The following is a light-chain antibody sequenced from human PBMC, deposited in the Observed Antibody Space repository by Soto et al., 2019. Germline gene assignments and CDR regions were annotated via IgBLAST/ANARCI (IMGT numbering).Light chain of an antibody. V-gene: IGKV3-15*01. CDR3: QQYNNLTQVT. Sequence: EIVMTQSPATLSVSPGERATLSCRASQSVSSNLAWYQQKPGQAPRPLIYGASTRATGIPARFSGSGSGTEFTLTISSLQSEDFAVYYCQQYNNLTQVTFGQGTKVEIK. CDR2: GAS. CDR1: QSVSSN. J-gene: IGKJ1*01.